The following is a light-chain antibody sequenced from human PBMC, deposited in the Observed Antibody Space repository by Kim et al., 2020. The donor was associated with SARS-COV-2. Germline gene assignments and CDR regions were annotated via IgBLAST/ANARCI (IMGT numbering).Light chain of an antibody. J-gene: IGKJ2*01. Sequence: AYVGERVTNTWRDRQSISTGVACYQQKPGKAPKLLIYKASTLENGVPSRFSGSGAGTEFTLTISSLQPDDFSTYYCQHYNSFPYTFGQGTKLEI. CDR3: QHYNSFPYT. V-gene: IGKV1-5*03. CDR2: KAS. CDR1: QSISTG.